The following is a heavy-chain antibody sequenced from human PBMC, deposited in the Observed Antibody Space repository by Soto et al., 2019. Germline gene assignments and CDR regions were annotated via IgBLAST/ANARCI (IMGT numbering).Heavy chain of an antibody. CDR2: ISYDGSNK. CDR3: ARDTPGRNSSGWYYHYYGMDV. D-gene: IGHD6-19*01. V-gene: IGHV3-30-3*01. CDR1: GFTFSSYA. Sequence: GGSLRLSCAASGFTFSSYAMRWVRQAPGKGLEWVAVISYDGSNKYYADSVKGRFTISRDNSKNTLYLQMNSLRAEDTAVYYCARDTPGRNSSGWYYHYYGMDVWGQGTTVTVSS. J-gene: IGHJ6*02.